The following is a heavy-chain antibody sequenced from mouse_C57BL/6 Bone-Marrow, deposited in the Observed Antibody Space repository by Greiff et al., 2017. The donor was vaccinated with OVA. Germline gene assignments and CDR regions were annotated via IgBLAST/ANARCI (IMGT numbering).Heavy chain of an antibody. J-gene: IGHJ2*02. CDR3: ADYGSRLYLHY. D-gene: IGHD1-1*01. Sequence: QVQLQQPGAELVRPGTSVKLSCKASGYTFTNYWMHWVKQRPGQGLEWIGVIAPSDSYINYNQKFKGRATLTVDTSSSTAYMHLSSLTSEDSAVYYCADYGSRLYLHYWGQGTSLTVTA. CDR1: GYTFTNYW. V-gene: IGHV1-59*01. CDR2: IAPSDSYI.